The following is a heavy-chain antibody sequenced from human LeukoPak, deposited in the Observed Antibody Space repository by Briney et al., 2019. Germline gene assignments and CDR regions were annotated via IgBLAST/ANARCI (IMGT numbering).Heavy chain of an antibody. V-gene: IGHV4-34*01. CDR3: ARGRYYYDSSGFLDY. Sequence: SETPSLTCAVYGGSFSGYYWSWIRQPPGKGLEWIGEINHSGSTNYNPSLKSRVTISVDTSKNQFSLKLSSVTAADTAVYYCARGRYYYDSSGFLDYWGQGTLVTVSS. J-gene: IGHJ4*02. D-gene: IGHD3-22*01. CDR1: GGSFSGYY. CDR2: INHSGST.